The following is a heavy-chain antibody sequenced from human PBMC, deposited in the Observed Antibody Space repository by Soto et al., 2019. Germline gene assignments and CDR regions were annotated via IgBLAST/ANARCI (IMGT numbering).Heavy chain of an antibody. D-gene: IGHD3-9*01. J-gene: IGHJ4*02. CDR1: GFTFYAYT. V-gene: IGHV3-43*01. CDR2: ISWDGGIT. Sequence: GGSLRLSCAASGFTFYAYTMHWVRQAPGKGLEWVSLISWDGGITYYGDSVKGRFTVSRDNSDNSLYLQMTSLRSDDTAFYYCAKDSYDILTGQKRYFDSWGQGTLVTVSS. CDR3: AKDSYDILTGQKRYFDS.